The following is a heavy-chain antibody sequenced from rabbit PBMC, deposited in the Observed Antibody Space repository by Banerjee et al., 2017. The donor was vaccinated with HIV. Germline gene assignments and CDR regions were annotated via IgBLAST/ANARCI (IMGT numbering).Heavy chain of an antibody. CDR2: IYAGSGGST. CDR1: GLDFNGNYW. Sequence: QSLEESGGDLVKPGASLTLTCTASGLDFNGNYWICWVRQAPGKGLEWIACIYAGSGGSTAYASWAKGRFTISKTSSTTVTLQMTSLTAADTATYFCARDLAGVIGWNFNLWGPGTLVTVS. D-gene: IGHD4-1*01. V-gene: IGHV1S40*01. CDR3: ARDLAGVIGWNFNL. J-gene: IGHJ4*01.